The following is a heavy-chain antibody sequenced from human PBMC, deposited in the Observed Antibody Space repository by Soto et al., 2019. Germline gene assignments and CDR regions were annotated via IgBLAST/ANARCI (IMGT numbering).Heavy chain of an antibody. CDR2: FDPEDGET. J-gene: IGHJ4*02. CDR1: GYTLTELS. D-gene: IGHD3-10*01. Sequence: ASVKVSCKVSGYTLTELSMHRVRQAPGKGLEWMGGFDPEDGETIYAQKFQGRVTMTEDTSTDTAYMELSSLRSEDTAVYYCATDDRTVSGSYYNTDLDYWGQGTLVTVSS. CDR3: ATDDRTVSGSYYNTDLDY. V-gene: IGHV1-24*01.